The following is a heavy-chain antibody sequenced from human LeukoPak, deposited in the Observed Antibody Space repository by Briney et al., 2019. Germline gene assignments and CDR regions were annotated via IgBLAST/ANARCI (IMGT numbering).Heavy chain of an antibody. CDR3: WRASRGVIRESDS. Sequence: KPSETLSLTCAVYGGSFSAYYCSWIRQPPGKGLEWIGEINHSGSQTYNPSLKRRATISVDTSKTQLSLKLSGLTAADTPVYTGWRASRGVIRESDSWGQGTLVTVAS. D-gene: IGHD3-10*01. CDR1: GGSFSAYY. V-gene: IGHV4-34*01. J-gene: IGHJ4*02. CDR2: INHSGSQ.